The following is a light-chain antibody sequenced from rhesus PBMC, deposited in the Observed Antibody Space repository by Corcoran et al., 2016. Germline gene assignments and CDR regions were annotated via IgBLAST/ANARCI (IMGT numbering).Light chain of an antibody. V-gene: IGLV2-32*01. CDR3: CSYVGTYSYI. J-gene: IGLJ1*01. CDR2: EVS. Sequence: QAALTQPRSVSGSPGQSVTISCTGTSSDIGGYNYVSWYQQHPGTAPKLMIYEVSKRPSGVSDRFSGSKSDNTASLTISGLQAEDEADYYCCSYVGTYSYIFGVGTRLTVL. CDR1: SSDIGGYNY.